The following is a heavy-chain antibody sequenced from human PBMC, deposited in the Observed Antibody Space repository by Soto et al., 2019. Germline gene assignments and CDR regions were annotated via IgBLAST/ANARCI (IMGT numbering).Heavy chain of an antibody. Sequence: GASVKVSCKASGYTFTTYGISWVRQAPGQGLEWLGWINTHNGNTNYAQNLQGRVIMTADTSTSTAYMELRSLRSDDTAVYYCARDTAAAGIFDYWGQGTLVTVSS. CDR1: GYTFTTYG. CDR3: ARDTAAAGIFDY. CDR2: INTHNGNT. J-gene: IGHJ4*02. V-gene: IGHV1-18*01. D-gene: IGHD6-13*01.